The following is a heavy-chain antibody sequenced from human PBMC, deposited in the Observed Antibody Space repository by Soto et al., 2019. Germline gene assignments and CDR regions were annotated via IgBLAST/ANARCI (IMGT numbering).Heavy chain of an antibody. V-gene: IGHV3-23*01. CDR2: ISGSGGST. J-gene: IGHJ3*02. CDR3: AKNLGAATAIPLDAFDI. CDR1: GFTFSSYA. Sequence: GGSLRLSCAASGFTFSSYAMSWVRQATGKGLEWVSAISGSGGSTYYADSVKGRFTISRDKSKNTLYLQMNSLRAEDTDVYYCAKNLGAATAIPLDAFDIWGQGTMVNVSS. D-gene: IGHD2-21*02.